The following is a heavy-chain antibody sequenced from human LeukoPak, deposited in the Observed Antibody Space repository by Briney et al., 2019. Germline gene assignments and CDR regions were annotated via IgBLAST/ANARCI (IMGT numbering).Heavy chain of an antibody. J-gene: IGHJ3*02. V-gene: IGHV4-59*01. CDR1: GGSISSYY. D-gene: IGHD2-8*02. CDR2: IYYSGST. Sequence: SETLSLTCTVSGGSISSYYWSWIRQPPGKGLEWIGYIYYSGSTNYNPSLKSRVTISVDTSKNQFSLKLSSVTAADTAVCYCARDVTGAFGIWGQGTMVTVSS. CDR3: ARDVTGAFGI.